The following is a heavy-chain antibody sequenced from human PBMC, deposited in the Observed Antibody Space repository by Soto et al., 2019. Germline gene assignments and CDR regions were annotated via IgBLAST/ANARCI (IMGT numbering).Heavy chain of an antibody. Sequence: GGSLRLSCAASGFTFSSYAMSWVRQAPGKGLEWVSAISGSGGSTYYADSVKGRFTISRDNSKNTLYLQMNSLRAEDTAVYYCAKTGGWFGELLSGYYYMDVWGKGTTVTVSS. D-gene: IGHD3-10*01. CDR2: ISGSGGST. CDR3: AKTGGWFGELLSGYYYMDV. J-gene: IGHJ6*03. CDR1: GFTFSSYA. V-gene: IGHV3-23*01.